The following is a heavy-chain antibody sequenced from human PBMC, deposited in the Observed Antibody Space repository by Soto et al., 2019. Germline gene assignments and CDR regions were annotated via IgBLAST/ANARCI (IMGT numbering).Heavy chain of an antibody. CDR3: WWLAEYFDS. J-gene: IGHJ4*02. Sequence: EVQLVESGGGLVKPGGSLRLSCAVSGITFSNAWMNWVRQAPGKGLEWVGRIKSKTDGETTDYAAPVKGRFTISRDDSKNTVYLQMNSLKTEDTAVYYCWWLAEYFDSWGQGTLVTVSS. CDR1: GITFSNAW. D-gene: IGHD2-8*02. V-gene: IGHV3-15*07. CDR2: IKSKTDGETT.